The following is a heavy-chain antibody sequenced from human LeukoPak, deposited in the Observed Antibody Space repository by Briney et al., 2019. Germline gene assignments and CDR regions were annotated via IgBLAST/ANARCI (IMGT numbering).Heavy chain of an antibody. CDR2: ISSSSSYI. CDR1: GFTFSSYS. V-gene: IGHV3-21*01. Sequence: GGSLRLSCAASGFTFSSYSMNWVRQAPGKGLEWVSSISSSSSYIYYADSVKGRFTISRDNAKNSLYLQMNSLRAEDTAVYYCARSNTVAAAGDWFDPWGQGTLVTVSS. D-gene: IGHD6-13*01. J-gene: IGHJ5*02. CDR3: ARSNTVAAAGDWFDP.